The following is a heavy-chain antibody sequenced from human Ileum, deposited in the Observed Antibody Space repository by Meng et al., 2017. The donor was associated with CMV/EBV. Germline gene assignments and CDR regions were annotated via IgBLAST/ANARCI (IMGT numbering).Heavy chain of an antibody. CDR3: AKGSKDGYNGLFDY. CDR2: FSRSGEST. Sequence: GESLKISCAASGFTFSSHAMSWVRQAPGKGPEWVAGFSRSGESTYYADSVRSRFTISRNNSKNTLYLQMNSLRAEDTALYYCAKGSKDGYNGLFDYWGQGALVTVSS. D-gene: IGHD5-24*01. V-gene: IGHV3-23*01. J-gene: IGHJ4*02. CDR1: GFTFSSHA.